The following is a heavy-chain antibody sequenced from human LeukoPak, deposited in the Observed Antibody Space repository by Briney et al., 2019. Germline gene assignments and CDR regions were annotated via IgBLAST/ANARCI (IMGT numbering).Heavy chain of an antibody. D-gene: IGHD6-19*01. CDR1: GITFNNYA. CDR2: ISGSGGTT. Sequence: GGSLRLSCAASGITFNNYAMSWVRQPPGRGLEWVSAISGSGGTTYYADSVKGRFTISRDNSKNTLYLQMNSLRAEDTAVYYCAKNLGAEQWLLRDQVFDYWGQGTLVTVSS. J-gene: IGHJ4*02. CDR3: AKNLGAEQWLLRDQVFDY. V-gene: IGHV3-23*01.